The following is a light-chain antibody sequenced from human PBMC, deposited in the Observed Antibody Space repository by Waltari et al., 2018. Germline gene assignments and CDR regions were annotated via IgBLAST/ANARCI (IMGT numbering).Light chain of an antibody. J-gene: IGLJ2*01. V-gene: IGLV3-19*01. Sequence: SSEPTQDPAVSVAFGQTVRITCQGDRLRSYYPSWYQQKPGQAPVLVICGKNNRPSGIPDRCSGSSSGNTASLTITGAQAEDEADYYCNSRDSSGNHLVFGGGTKLTVL. CDR2: GKN. CDR3: NSRDSSGNHLV. CDR1: RLRSYY.